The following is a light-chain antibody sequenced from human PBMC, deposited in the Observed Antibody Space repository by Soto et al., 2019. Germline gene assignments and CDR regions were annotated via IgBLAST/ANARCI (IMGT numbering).Light chain of an antibody. Sequence: QSALTQPASVSGSPGQSITISCTGTSSDVGGYNFVSWYQQFPGKAPKLMIYDVSNRPSGVSNRFSGSKSGNTASLTISGLQAEDEFDYYCSSYTSSSTYVFGTGTKVTVL. V-gene: IGLV2-14*01. CDR1: SSDVGGYNF. CDR3: SSYTSSSTYV. CDR2: DVS. J-gene: IGLJ1*01.